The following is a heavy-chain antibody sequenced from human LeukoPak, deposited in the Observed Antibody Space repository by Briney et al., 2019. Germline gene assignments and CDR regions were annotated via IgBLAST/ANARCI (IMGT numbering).Heavy chain of an antibody. Sequence: PGGSLRLSCAASGFTVSSNYMSWVRQAPGKGLEWVSVIYSGGSTYYADSVKGRFTISRDNSKNTLYLQMNSLRAEDTAVYSCARGKQYSTGWYYFDYWGQGTLVIVSS. J-gene: IGHJ4*02. CDR1: GFTVSSNY. D-gene: IGHD6-19*01. CDR3: ARGKQYSTGWYYFDY. CDR2: IYSGGST. V-gene: IGHV3-66*01.